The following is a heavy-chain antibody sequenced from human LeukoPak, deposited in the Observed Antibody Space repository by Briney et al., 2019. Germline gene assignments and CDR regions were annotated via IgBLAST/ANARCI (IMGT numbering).Heavy chain of an antibody. D-gene: IGHD2-21*02. J-gene: IGHJ4*02. Sequence: ASVKVSCKASGYTFSGYYMHWVRQAPGQGLEWMGWINPNSGNTGYAQKFQGKVTMTRNTSISTAYMELSSLRSEDTAVYYCARIGLAYCGGDCYSGLDYWGQGTLVTVSS. CDR2: INPNSGNT. CDR1: GYTFSGYY. V-gene: IGHV1-8*02. CDR3: ARIGLAYCGGDCYSGLDY.